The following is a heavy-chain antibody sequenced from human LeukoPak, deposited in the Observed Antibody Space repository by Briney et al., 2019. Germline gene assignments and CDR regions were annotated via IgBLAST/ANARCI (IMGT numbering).Heavy chain of an antibody. CDR2: ISGSGGST. Sequence: GSLRLSCAASGFTFNDFEMNWVRQAPGKGLEWVSAISGSGGSTYYADSVKGRFTISRDNSKNTLYLQMNSLRAEDTAVYYCAKDHYDSSGGGFDYWGQGTLVTVSS. J-gene: IGHJ4*02. CDR3: AKDHYDSSGGGFDY. CDR1: GFTFNDFE. V-gene: IGHV3-23*01. D-gene: IGHD3-22*01.